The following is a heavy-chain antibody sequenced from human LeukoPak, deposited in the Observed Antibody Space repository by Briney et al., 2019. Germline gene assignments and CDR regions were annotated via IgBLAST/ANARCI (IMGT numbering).Heavy chain of an antibody. D-gene: IGHD1-26*01. V-gene: IGHV4-38-2*02. CDR2: IYHSGST. J-gene: IGHJ5*02. CDR3: ARRPGATPNWFDP. Sequence: PSETLSLTCTVSGYSISSGYYWGWIRQPPGKGLEWIGSIYHSGSTYYNPSLESRVTISVDTSKNQFSLKLSSVTAADTAVYYCARRPGATPNWFDPWGQGTLVTVSS. CDR1: GYSISSGYY.